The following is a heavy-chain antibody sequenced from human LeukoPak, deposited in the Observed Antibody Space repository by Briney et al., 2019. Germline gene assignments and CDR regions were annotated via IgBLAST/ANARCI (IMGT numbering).Heavy chain of an antibody. V-gene: IGHV3-23*01. CDR1: GFTFSSYA. CDR2: ISGSGGST. Sequence: PGGSLRLSCAASGFTFSSYAMSWVRQAPGKGLEWVSAISGSGGSTYYADSVKGRVTISRDNYTNTLYLQMNSMRAEDTAVYYCAKVQQWPVENFDYWGQGTLVTVSS. D-gene: IGHD6-19*01. J-gene: IGHJ4*02. CDR3: AKVQQWPVENFDY.